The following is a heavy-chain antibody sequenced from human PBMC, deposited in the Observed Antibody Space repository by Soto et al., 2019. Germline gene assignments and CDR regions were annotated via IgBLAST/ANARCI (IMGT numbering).Heavy chain of an antibody. CDR1: GFTFSSYA. D-gene: IGHD6-6*01. J-gene: IGHJ4*02. V-gene: IGHV3-23*01. Sequence: SLRLSCAASGFTFSSYAMSWVRQAPGKGLEGVSAISGSGGSTYYADSVKGRFTISRDNSKNTLYLQMNRLRAEDTAVYYCAKSRDSIAALDIYFDYWGQGTLVTVSS. CDR2: ISGSGGST. CDR3: AKSRDSIAALDIYFDY.